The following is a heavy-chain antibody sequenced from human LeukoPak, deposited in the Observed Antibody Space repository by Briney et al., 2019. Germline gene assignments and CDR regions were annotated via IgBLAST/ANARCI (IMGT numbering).Heavy chain of an antibody. CDR3: ARAWYYDSSGYPYNYFDY. D-gene: IGHD3-22*01. V-gene: IGHV1-3*01. CDR1: GGTVTTYT. Sequence: ASVKVSCKASGGTVTTYTLTWVRQAPGQGLEWMGWINAGNGNTKYSQKFQGRVTITRDTSASTAYMELSSLRSEDTAVYYCARAWYYDSSGYPYNYFDYWGQGTLVTVSS. CDR2: INAGNGNT. J-gene: IGHJ4*02.